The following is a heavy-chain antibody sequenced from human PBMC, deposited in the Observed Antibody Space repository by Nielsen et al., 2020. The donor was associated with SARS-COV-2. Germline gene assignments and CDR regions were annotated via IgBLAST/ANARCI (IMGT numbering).Heavy chain of an antibody. D-gene: IGHD6-19*01. Sequence: SETLSLTCTVSGGSISSYYWSWIRQPPGKGLEWIGYIYYSGSTNYNPSLKSRVTISVDTSKNQFSLKLSSVTAADTAVYYCARHHSSDWYMRWFDPWGQGTLVTVSS. CDR3: ARHHSSDWYMRWFDP. CDR1: GGSISSYY. V-gene: IGHV4-59*08. CDR2: IYYSGST. J-gene: IGHJ5*02.